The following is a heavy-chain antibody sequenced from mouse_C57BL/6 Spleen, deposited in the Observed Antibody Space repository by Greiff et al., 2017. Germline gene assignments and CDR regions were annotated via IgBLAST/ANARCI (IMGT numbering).Heavy chain of an antibody. CDR2: IDPSDSYT. CDR1: GYTFTSYW. CDR3: ARPSDYFDY. J-gene: IGHJ2*01. V-gene: IGHV1-50*01. Sequence: QVQLQQPGAELVKPGASVKLSCKASGYTFTSYWMQWVKQRPGQGLEWIGEIDPSDSYTNYNQKFKGKATLTVDTSSSTAYMQLSSLTSEDSAVYYCARPSDYFDYWGQGTTLTVSS.